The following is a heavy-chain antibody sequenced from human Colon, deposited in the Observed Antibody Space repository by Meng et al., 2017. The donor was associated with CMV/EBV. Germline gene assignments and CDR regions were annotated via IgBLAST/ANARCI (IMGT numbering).Heavy chain of an antibody. V-gene: IGHV3-20*04. Sequence: GESLKISCAASGFTFSNYWMHWVRQAPGKGLEWVSGINWNGGNTGYADSVKGRFTISRDNAKNSLYLQMNSLRAEDTALYYCARVDCSSTSCKGADYWGQGTLVTVSS. CDR1: GFTFSNYW. CDR2: INWNGGNT. D-gene: IGHD2-2*01. J-gene: IGHJ4*02. CDR3: ARVDCSSTSCKGADY.